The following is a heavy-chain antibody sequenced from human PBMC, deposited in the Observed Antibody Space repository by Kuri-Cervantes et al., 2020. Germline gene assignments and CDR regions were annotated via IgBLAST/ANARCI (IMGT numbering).Heavy chain of an antibody. J-gene: IGHJ4*02. CDR3: ARGPITMGRGYTPTHWDY. Sequence: GGSLRLSCAASGFTVSSNYMRWVRQAPGKGLEWVSVIYSGGSTYYADSVKGRFTISRDNSKNTLYLQMNSLRAEDTAVYYCARGPITMGRGYTPTHWDYWGQGTLVTVSS. CDR1: GFTVSSNY. D-gene: IGHD3-10*01. CDR2: IYSGGST. V-gene: IGHV3-53*01.